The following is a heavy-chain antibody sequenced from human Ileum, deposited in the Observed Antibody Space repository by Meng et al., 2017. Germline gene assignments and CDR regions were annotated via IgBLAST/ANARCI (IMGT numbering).Heavy chain of an antibody. CDR2: INHSGST. Sequence: QVQLQQWGEGLLKPSESLSLTCAVYGVSVSGYYWSWIRQPPGKGLEWIGEINHSGSTNYNPSLKSRVTISVDTSKNQFSLKLSSVTAADTAVYYCARGGPWFDPWGQGTLVTVSS. J-gene: IGHJ5*02. CDR1: GVSVSGYY. CDR3: ARGGPWFDP. V-gene: IGHV4-34*01.